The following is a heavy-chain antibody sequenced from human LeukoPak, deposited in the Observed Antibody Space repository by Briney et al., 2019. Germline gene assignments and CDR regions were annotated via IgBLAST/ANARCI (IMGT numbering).Heavy chain of an antibody. Sequence: GGSLRLSCAASGFTFSSYSMNWVRQAPGKGLKWVSSISSSSSYIYYADSVKGRFTISRDNAKNSLYLQMNSLRAEDTAVYYCARDPWGYYDSSGYYPWGQGTLVTVSS. CDR2: ISSSSSYI. CDR3: ARDPWGYYDSSGYYP. CDR1: GFTFSSYS. D-gene: IGHD3-22*01. J-gene: IGHJ5*02. V-gene: IGHV3-21*01.